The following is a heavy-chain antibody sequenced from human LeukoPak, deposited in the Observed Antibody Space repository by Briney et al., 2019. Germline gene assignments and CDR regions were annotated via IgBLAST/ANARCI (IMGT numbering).Heavy chain of an antibody. CDR3: ARGFENPFMITFGGVIVNY. CDR1: GGTFSSYA. Sequence: GASVKVSCKASGGTFSSYAISWVRQAPGQGLEWMGGIIPIFGTANYAQKLQGRVTMTTDTSTSTAYMELRSLRSDDTAVYYCARGFENPFMITFGGVIVNYWGQGTLVTVSS. D-gene: IGHD3-16*02. CDR2: IIPIFGTA. J-gene: IGHJ4*02. V-gene: IGHV1-69*05.